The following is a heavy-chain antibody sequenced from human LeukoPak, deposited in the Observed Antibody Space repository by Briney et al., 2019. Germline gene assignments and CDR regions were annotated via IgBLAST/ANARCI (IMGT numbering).Heavy chain of an antibody. CDR3: ARDNDGDAFDI. D-gene: IGHD1-1*01. J-gene: IGHJ3*02. CDR2: IYYSGST. V-gene: IGHV4-59*01. CDR1: GGSISSYY. Sequence: PSETLSLTCTVSGGSISSYYWSWIRQPPGKGLEWIGYIYYSGSTNYNPSLKSRVTISVDTSKNQFSLKLSSVTAADTAVYYCARDNDGDAFDIWGQGTMVTVSS.